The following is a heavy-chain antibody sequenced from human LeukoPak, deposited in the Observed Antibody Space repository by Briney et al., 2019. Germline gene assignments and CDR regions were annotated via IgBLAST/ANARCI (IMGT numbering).Heavy chain of an antibody. V-gene: IGHV4-30-2*01. CDR3: ARGGHFWTGYYVDY. CDR2: IYHSGDT. CDR1: GGSISSGGYY. D-gene: IGHD3/OR15-3a*01. J-gene: IGHJ4*02. Sequence: PSETLSLTCTVSGGSISSGGYYWSWIRQPPGKGLECIGYIYHSGDTYYNPSLKSRVTISVDRSKNQFSLKLTSVTAADTAVYYCARGGHFWTGYYVDYWGQGTLVTVSS.